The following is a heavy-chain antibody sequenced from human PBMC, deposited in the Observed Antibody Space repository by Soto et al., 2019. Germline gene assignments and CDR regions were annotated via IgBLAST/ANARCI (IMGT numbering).Heavy chain of an antibody. Sequence: GASVEGSCKASGYTLSSYGISWGGQAPGQRLEWMGWISAYNGNTNYAQKLQGRVTMTTDTSTSTAYMELRSLRSDDTAVYYCARSRTIFGVADYYYYGMDVWGQGTTVTVSS. CDR2: ISAYNGNT. J-gene: IGHJ6*02. D-gene: IGHD3-3*01. V-gene: IGHV1-18*01. CDR3: ARSRTIFGVADYYYYGMDV. CDR1: GYTLSSYG.